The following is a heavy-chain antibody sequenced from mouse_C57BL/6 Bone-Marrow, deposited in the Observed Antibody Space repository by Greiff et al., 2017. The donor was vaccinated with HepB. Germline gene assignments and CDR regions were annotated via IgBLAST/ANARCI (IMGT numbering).Heavy chain of an antibody. CDR1: GYTFTDYY. CDR3: ARYYYGSSHFDY. J-gene: IGHJ2*01. CDR2: INPYNGGT. D-gene: IGHD1-1*01. V-gene: IGHV1-19*01. Sequence: VQLQQSGPVLVKPGASVKMSCKASGYTFTDYYMNWVKQSHGKSLEWIGVINPYNGGTSYNQKFKGKATLTVDKSSSTAYMELNSLTSEDSAVYYCARYYYGSSHFDYWGQGTTLTVSS.